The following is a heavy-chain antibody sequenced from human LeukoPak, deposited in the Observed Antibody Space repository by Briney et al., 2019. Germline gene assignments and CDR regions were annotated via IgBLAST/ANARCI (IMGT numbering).Heavy chain of an antibody. J-gene: IGHJ3*02. V-gene: IGHV4-34*01. CDR1: GGSFSGYY. CDR2: INHSGST. Sequence: SETLSLTCAVCGGSFSGYYWSWIRQPPGKGLEWIGEINHSGSTNYNPSLKSRVTMSVDTSKNQFSLKLSSVTAADTAVYYCAREPLTKNDAFDIWGQGTMVTVSS. D-gene: IGHD4/OR15-4a*01. CDR3: AREPLTKNDAFDI.